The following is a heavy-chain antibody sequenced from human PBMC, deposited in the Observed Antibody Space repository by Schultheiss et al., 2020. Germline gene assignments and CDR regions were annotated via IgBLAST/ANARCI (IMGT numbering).Heavy chain of an antibody. CDR1: GGSFSGYY. V-gene: IGHV4-38-2*02. Sequence: SETLSLTCAVYGGSFSGYYWGWIRQPPGKGLEWIGSIYHSGSTYYNPSLKSRVTISVDTSRNQFSLKLSSVTAADTAVYYCARDYSGYETDGGTNWFDPWGQGSLVNGSS. J-gene: IGHJ5*02. CDR2: IYHSGST. CDR3: ARDYSGYETDGGTNWFDP. D-gene: IGHD5-12*01.